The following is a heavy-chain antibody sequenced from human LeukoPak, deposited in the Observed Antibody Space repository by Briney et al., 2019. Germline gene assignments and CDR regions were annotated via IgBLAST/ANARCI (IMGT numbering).Heavy chain of an antibody. V-gene: IGHV4-59*12. Sequence: SETLSLTCTVSGGSISSYYWSWIRQPPGKGLEWIGYIYYSGSTYYNPSLKSRVTISVDTSKNQFSLKLSSVTAADTAVYYCARVVVRGGFDYWGQGTLVTVSS. CDR3: ARVVVRGGFDY. CDR1: GGSISSYY. CDR2: IYYSGST. J-gene: IGHJ4*02.